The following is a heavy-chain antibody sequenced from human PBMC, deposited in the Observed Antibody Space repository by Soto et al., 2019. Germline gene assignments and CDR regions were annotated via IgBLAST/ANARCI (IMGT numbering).Heavy chain of an antibody. Sequence: PRLSCAASGFTFSDYYMSWIRQAPGKGLEWVSYISSSGSTIYYADSVKGRFTISRDNAKNSLYLQMNSLRAEDTAVYYCARDLSEQLVVGYWGQGTLVTVSS. CDR2: ISSSGSTI. D-gene: IGHD6-6*01. CDR1: GFTFSDYY. CDR3: ARDLSEQLVVGY. J-gene: IGHJ4*02. V-gene: IGHV3-11*01.